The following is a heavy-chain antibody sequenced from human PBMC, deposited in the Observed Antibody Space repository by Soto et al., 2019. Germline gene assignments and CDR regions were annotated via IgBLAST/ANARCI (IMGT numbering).Heavy chain of an antibody. V-gene: IGHV1-69*13. CDR3: ASPPPSPDSSYAEYFQH. D-gene: IGHD6-6*01. J-gene: IGHJ1*01. Sequence: GASVKVSCKASGGTFSSYAISWVRQAPGQGLEWMGGIIPIFGTANYAQKFQGRVTITADESTSTAYMELSSLRSEDTAVYYCASPPPSPDSSYAEYFQHWGQGTLVTVSS. CDR1: GGTFSSYA. CDR2: IIPIFGTA.